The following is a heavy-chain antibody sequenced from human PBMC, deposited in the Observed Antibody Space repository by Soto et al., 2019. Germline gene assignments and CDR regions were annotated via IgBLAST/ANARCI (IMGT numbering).Heavy chain of an antibody. CDR1: GVYISSYY. J-gene: IGHJ4*02. V-gene: IGHV4-59*08. Sequence: QVQLQESGPGLVKPSATLSLTCTVSGVYISSYYWSWILKPPGKGLEWIGYHYYSGSTNYNPSLKGRVTISVDTSKNHFSLTLSSVTAADTAVYSCASCYGGTLDYWGQGTLVTVSS. D-gene: IGHD2-15*01. CDR3: ASCYGGTLDY. CDR2: HYYSGST.